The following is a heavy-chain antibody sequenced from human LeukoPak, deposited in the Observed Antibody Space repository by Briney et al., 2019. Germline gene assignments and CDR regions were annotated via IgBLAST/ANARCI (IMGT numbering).Heavy chain of an antibody. CDR3: ARANDLIDY. J-gene: IGHJ4*02. CDR1: GFTFSDYY. CDR2: ISDSSSYT. V-gene: IGHV3-11*05. Sequence: NPGGSLRLSCAASGFTFSDYYMSWIRQAPGKGLEWVSYISDSSSYTNYADSVKGRFTISRDNAKNSLYLQMNSLRAEDTAVYYCARANDLIDYWGQGTLVTVSS.